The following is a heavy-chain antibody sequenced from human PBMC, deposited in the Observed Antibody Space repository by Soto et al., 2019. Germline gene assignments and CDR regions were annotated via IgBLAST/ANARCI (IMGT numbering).Heavy chain of an antibody. CDR1: GFTADDYA. J-gene: IGHJ4*02. Sequence: EVQLVESGGGLVQPGRSLRLSWVASGFTADDYALHWVRQAPGKGLEWVSGISSNSDTIHYADSVKGRFTISRYNAKNYLFLQMNSLRPEDTAGYYCAKDMKGGEMTTIHYFDSWGQGTLVTVSS. CDR2: ISSNSDTI. D-gene: IGHD4-17*01. V-gene: IGHV3-9*02. CDR3: AKDMKGGEMTTIHYFDS.